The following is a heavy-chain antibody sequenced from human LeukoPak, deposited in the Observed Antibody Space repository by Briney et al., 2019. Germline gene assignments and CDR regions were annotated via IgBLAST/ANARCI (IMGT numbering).Heavy chain of an antibody. D-gene: IGHD6-13*01. Sequence: GGSLRLSCAASGFTFSTDWMAWVRQAPGKGLEWVANIKEDGSEKNYVDSVKGRCTISRDNANNSLSLQMNSLRAEDTAVYYCARDRTIYSSNWYDALDIWGQRTMVTVSS. CDR2: IKEDGSEK. CDR3: ARDRTIYSSNWYDALDI. V-gene: IGHV3-7*05. J-gene: IGHJ3*02. CDR1: GFTFSTDW.